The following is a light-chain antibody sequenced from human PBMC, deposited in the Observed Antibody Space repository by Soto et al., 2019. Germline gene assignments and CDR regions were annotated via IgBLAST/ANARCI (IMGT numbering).Light chain of an antibody. CDR2: KAS. CDR1: QSISGW. V-gene: IGKV1-5*03. J-gene: IGKJ2*01. Sequence: DIQMTQSPSTLSASVGDRVTITCRASQSISGWMAWFQQKPGKAPKLLISKASSLQSGVPSRFSGSESGTEFNLTINSLQPDDFATYYCQQYNPYSSTFGQGTKLEIK. CDR3: QQYNPYSST.